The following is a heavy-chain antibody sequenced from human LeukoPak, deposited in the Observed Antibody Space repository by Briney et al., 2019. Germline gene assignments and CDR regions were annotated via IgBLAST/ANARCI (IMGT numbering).Heavy chain of an antibody. CDR1: GFTFSSYA. Sequence: PGGPLRLSCAASGFTFSSYAMSWVRQAPGKGLEWVSAISGSGGSTYYADSVKGRFTISRDNSKNTLYLQMNSPRAEDTAVYYCAEDAVVVAATPADYWGQGTLVTVSS. V-gene: IGHV3-23*01. J-gene: IGHJ4*02. CDR3: AEDAVVVAATPADY. D-gene: IGHD2-15*01. CDR2: ISGSGGST.